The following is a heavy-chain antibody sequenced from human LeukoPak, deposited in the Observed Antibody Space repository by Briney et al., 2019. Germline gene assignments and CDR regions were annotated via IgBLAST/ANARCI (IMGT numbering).Heavy chain of an antibody. Sequence: ASVKISCKASGYTFSGHAIHWVRQAPGQGLEWLGWISASIGSTKYSEKFQDRVTITRDTSTSTAYMDLSSLRSEDTGVYFCARGEIKASDYYQYGMDVWGQGTTVTVSS. CDR1: GYTFSGHA. CDR2: ISASIGST. V-gene: IGHV1-3*01. J-gene: IGHJ6*02. CDR3: ARGEIKASDYYQYGMDV.